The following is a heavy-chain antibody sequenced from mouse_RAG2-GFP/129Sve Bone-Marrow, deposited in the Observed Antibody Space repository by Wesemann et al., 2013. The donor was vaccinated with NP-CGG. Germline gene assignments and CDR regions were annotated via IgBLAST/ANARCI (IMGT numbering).Heavy chain of an antibody. V-gene: IGHV14-1*02. CDR3: ARGRGAWFAY. Sequence: VQLQQSGAELVRPGALVKLSCKASGFNIKDYYMHWVKQRPEQGLEWIGWIDPENGNTIYDPKFQGKASITADTSSNTAYLQLSSLTSEDTAVYYCARGRGAWFAYWGQGTLVTVSA. CDR2: IDPENGNT. J-gene: IGHJ3*01. CDR1: GFNIKDYY.